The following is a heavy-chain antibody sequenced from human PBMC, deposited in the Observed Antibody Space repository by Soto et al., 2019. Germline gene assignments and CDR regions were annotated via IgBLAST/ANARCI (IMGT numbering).Heavy chain of an antibody. CDR1: GFTFSSYA. Sequence: EVQLPESGGGLVQPGGSLRLSCAASGFTFSSYAMSWVRQAPGKGLEWVSGISGSGVSTYYADSVKGRFTISRDNSKSTLYLQMNSLRAEDTAVYYCAKDRERIATLSIDYWGQGTLVTVSS. D-gene: IGHD6-13*01. V-gene: IGHV3-23*01. CDR2: ISGSGVST. J-gene: IGHJ4*02. CDR3: AKDRERIATLSIDY.